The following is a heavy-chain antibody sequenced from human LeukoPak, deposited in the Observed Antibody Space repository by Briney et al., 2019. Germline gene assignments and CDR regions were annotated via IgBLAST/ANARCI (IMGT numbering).Heavy chain of an antibody. J-gene: IGHJ4*02. V-gene: IGHV4-39*01. Sequence: GSLRLSCAASGFTFSSYWMSWVRQAPGKGLEWIGTIYYNRGTYYNPSLKSRVTISVDTSKNQFSLKLSSVTAADTAMYYCARLLVGVITTHSGDCWGQGTLVTVSS. CDR1: GFTFSSYW. CDR2: IYYNRGT. CDR3: ARLLVGVITTHSGDC. D-gene: IGHD3-22*01.